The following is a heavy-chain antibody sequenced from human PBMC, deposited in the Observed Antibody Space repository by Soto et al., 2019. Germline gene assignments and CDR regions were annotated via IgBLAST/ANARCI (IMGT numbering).Heavy chain of an antibody. CDR1: GYTFTYRY. CDR3: ARGARITMVRGLQSGMDV. J-gene: IGHJ6*02. CDR2: ITPFNGNT. V-gene: IGHV1-45*02. Sequence: GASVKVSCKASGYTFTYRYLHWVRQAPGQALEWMGWITPFNGNTNYAQKFQDRVTITRDRSMSTAYMELSSLRSEDTAMYYCARGARITMVRGLQSGMDVWGQGPTVTVSS. D-gene: IGHD3-10*01.